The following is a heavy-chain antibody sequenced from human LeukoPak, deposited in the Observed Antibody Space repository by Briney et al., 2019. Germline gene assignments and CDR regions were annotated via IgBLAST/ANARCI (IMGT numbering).Heavy chain of an antibody. CDR2: IWYDGSNK. CDR3: AKDYSIAAQYPGGY. V-gene: IGHV3-33*06. CDR1: GFTFSSYG. J-gene: IGHJ4*02. D-gene: IGHD6-6*01. Sequence: GGSLRLSCAASGFTFSSYGMHWVRQAPGRGLEWVAVIWYDGSNKYYADSVKGRFTISRDNSKNTLYLQMNSLRAEDTAVYYCAKDYSIAAQYPGGYWGQGTLVTVSS.